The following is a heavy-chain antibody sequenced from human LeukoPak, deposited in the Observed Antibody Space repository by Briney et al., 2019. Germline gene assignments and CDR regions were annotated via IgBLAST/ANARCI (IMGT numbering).Heavy chain of an antibody. CDR3: AREYGGQQLFDY. V-gene: IGHV1-2*02. CDR1: GYTFTGYY. Sequence: ASVKVSCKASGYTFTGYYMHWVRQAPGQGLEWMGWINPNSDGTNYAQKFQGRVTMTRDTSISTAYMELSRLRSDDTAVYYCAREYGGQQLFDYWGQGTLVTVSS. J-gene: IGHJ4*02. D-gene: IGHD6-13*01. CDR2: INPNSDGT.